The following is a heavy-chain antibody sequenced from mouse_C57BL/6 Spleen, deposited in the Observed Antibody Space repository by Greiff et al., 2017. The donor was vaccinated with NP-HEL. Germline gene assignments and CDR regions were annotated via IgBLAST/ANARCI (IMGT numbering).Heavy chain of an antibody. CDR2: IYPGDGDT. V-gene: IGHV1-82*01. CDR3: AHTVLDY. CDR1: GYAFSSSW. Sequence: LQESGPELVKPGASVKISCKASGYAFSSSWMNWVKQRPGKGLEWIGRIYPGDGDTNYNGKFKGKATLTADKSSSTAYMQLSSLTSEDSAVYFCAHTVLDYWGQGTTLTVSS. D-gene: IGHD1-1*01. J-gene: IGHJ2*01.